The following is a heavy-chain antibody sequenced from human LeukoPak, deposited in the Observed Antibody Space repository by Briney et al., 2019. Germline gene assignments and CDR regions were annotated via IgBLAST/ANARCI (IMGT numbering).Heavy chain of an antibody. V-gene: IGHV1-69*13. D-gene: IGHD5-12*01. J-gene: IGHJ5*02. CDR1: GGTFSSYA. CDR3: ARVDIVATTDNWFDL. Sequence: GASVSVSCKASGGTFSSYAISWVRQAPGQGLEWMGGILPLFGTANYAQKFQGRVTNTADESTSTAYMELSSLRSEDTAVQYCARVDIVATTDNWFDLWGQGTLVTVSS. CDR2: ILPLFGTA.